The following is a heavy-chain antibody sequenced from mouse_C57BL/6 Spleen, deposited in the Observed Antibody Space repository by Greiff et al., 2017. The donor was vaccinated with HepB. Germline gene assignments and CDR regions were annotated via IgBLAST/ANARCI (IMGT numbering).Heavy chain of an antibody. Sequence: EVKVVESGGGLVKPGGSLKLSCAASGFTFSSYTMSWVRQTPEKRLEWVATISGGGGNTYYPDSVKGRFTISRDNAKNTLYLQMSSLRSEDTALYYCARHQTGRDHFDYWGQGTTLTVSS. CDR3: ARHQTGRDHFDY. CDR1: GFTFSSYT. CDR2: ISGGGGNT. V-gene: IGHV5-9*01. J-gene: IGHJ2*01. D-gene: IGHD4-1*01.